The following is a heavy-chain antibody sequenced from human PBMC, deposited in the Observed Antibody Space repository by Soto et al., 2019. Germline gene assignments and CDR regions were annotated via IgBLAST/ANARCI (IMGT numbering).Heavy chain of an antibody. J-gene: IGHJ4*02. CDR1: GFTFSSYS. V-gene: IGHV3-21*01. CDR3: ARAGYDYILESFPN. D-gene: IGHD3-16*01. Sequence: EVQLVESGGGLVKPGGSLRLSCAASGFTFSSYSMNWVRQAPGKGLEWVSCISGSGSYIYYADSVRGRFTISRDNAKNPVYLQMNSLGAEDAAVYYCARAGYDYILESFPNWGQGTLVVVSS. CDR2: ISGSGSYI.